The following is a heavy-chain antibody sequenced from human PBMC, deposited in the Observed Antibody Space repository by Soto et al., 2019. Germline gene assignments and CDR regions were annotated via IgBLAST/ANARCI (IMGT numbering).Heavy chain of an antibody. Sequence: PGGSLRLSCAASGFTFSSYGMHWVRQAPGKGLEWVAVISYDGSNKYYADSVKGRFTISRDNSKNTLYLQMNSLRAEDTAVYYCAKVTVTDGNNWFDPWGQGTLVTVS. J-gene: IGHJ5*02. D-gene: IGHD4-4*01. V-gene: IGHV3-30*18. CDR3: AKVTVTDGNNWFDP. CDR1: GFTFSSYG. CDR2: ISYDGSNK.